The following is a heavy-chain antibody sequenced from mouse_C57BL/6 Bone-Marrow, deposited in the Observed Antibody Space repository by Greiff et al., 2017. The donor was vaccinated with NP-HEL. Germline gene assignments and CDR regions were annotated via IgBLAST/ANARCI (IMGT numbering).Heavy chain of an antibody. CDR2: INYDGSST. Sequence: EVKLVESEGGLVQPGSSMKLSCTASGFTFSDYYMAWVRQVPEKGLEWVANINYDGSSTYYLDSLKSRFIISRDNAKNILYLQMSSLKSEDTATYYCARALYDYGYAMDYWGQGTSVTVSS. V-gene: IGHV5-16*01. CDR3: ARALYDYGYAMDY. CDR1: GFTFSDYY. D-gene: IGHD2-4*01. J-gene: IGHJ4*01.